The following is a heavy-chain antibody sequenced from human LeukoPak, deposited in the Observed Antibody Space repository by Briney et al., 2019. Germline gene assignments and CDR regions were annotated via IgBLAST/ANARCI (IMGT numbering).Heavy chain of an antibody. V-gene: IGHV1-69*02. Sequence: GASVKVSCKASGGTFSSYTISWVRQAPGQGLEWMGRIIPILGIAYYAQKFQGRVTITADKSTSTAYMELSSLRSEDTAVYYCASVDIVAYYYGMDVWGQGTTVTVSS. CDR1: GGTFSSYT. CDR2: IIPILGIA. D-gene: IGHD5-12*01. J-gene: IGHJ6*02. CDR3: ASVDIVAYYYGMDV.